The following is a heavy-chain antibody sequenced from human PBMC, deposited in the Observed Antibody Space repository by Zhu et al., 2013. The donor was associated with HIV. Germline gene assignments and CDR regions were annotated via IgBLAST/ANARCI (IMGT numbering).Heavy chain of an antibody. V-gene: IGHV1-69*01. J-gene: IGHJ4*02. CDR3: ARDIGYYDILTGYYRTPY. CDR1: GGTFSSYA. D-gene: IGHD3-9*01. CDR2: IIPIFGTA. Sequence: QVQLVQSGAEVKKPGSSVKVSCKASGGTFSSYAISWVRQAPGQGLEWMGGIIPIFGTANYAQKFQGRVTITADESTSTAYMELSSLRSEDTAVYYCARDIGYYDILTGYYRTPYWGQGTLATVSS.